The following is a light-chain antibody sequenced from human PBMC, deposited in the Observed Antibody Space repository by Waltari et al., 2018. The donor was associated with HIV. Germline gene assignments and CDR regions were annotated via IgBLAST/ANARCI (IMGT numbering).Light chain of an antibody. CDR2: DAS. CDR3: QQYNNWPPIT. Sequence: EILMTQSPATLSVSPGERATLSCRASQTSRSNLAWYQQKPGQAPRLLLYDASTRATGIPARFSGSGSGTEFTLTITRLQSEDFAVYYCQQYNNWPPITFGQGTRLEIK. V-gene: IGKV3-15*01. CDR1: QTSRSN. J-gene: IGKJ5*01.